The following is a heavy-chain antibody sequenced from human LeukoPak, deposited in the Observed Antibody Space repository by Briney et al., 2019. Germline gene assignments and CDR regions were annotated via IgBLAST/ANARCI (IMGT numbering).Heavy chain of an antibody. Sequence: GGSLRLSCAASGFTFDSYSMNWVRQAPGKGLEWVSYISGRSSTIYYADSVKGRFTISRDNVKDSLYLQMNSLRADDTAVYYCARGRMRYYFDFWGQGSLVTVSS. D-gene: IGHD2-8*01. J-gene: IGHJ4*02. V-gene: IGHV3-48*01. CDR2: ISGRSSTI. CDR1: GFTFDSYS. CDR3: ARGRMRYYFDF.